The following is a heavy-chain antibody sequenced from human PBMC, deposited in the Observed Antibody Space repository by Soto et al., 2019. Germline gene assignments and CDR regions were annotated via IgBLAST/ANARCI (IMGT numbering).Heavy chain of an antibody. CDR1: GGSISSGDYY. Sequence: QVQLQESGPGLVKPSQTLSLTCTVSGGSISSGDYYWSWIRQPPGKGLEWIGYIYYSGSTYYNPSLMSRVTISVDTSKNRFSLKLSSVTAADTAVYYCARVTYYYGSGSYDWFDPWGQGTLVTVSS. CDR3: ARVTYYYGSGSYDWFDP. J-gene: IGHJ5*02. D-gene: IGHD3-10*01. CDR2: IYYSGST. V-gene: IGHV4-30-4*01.